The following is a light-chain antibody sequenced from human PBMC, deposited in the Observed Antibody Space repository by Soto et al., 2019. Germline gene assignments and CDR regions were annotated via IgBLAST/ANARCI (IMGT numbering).Light chain of an antibody. J-gene: IGKJ3*01. Sequence: EIVLTQSPGTLSLSPGERATLSCRASQSVSSSYLAWYQQKPGQAPRRLIYGASSRATGIPDRFSGSGSGTDFTLTISRLEPEDFAVYYCQQYGSSPRFTFGPGTKVDIK. CDR2: GAS. V-gene: IGKV3-20*01. CDR3: QQYGSSPRFT. CDR1: QSVSSSY.